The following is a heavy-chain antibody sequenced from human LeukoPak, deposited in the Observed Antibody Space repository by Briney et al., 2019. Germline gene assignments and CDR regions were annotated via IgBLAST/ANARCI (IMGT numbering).Heavy chain of an antibody. CDR1: GFTFSSYG. Sequence: GGPLRLSCAASGFTFSSYGMHWVRQAPGKGLEWVAVISYDGSNKYYADSVKGRFTISRDNSKNTLYLQMNSLRAEDTAVYYCAKDTAQGYTSASIGDDYWGQGTLVTVSS. CDR3: AKDTAQGYTSASIGDDY. CDR2: ISYDGSNK. V-gene: IGHV3-30*18. J-gene: IGHJ4*02. D-gene: IGHD5-18*01.